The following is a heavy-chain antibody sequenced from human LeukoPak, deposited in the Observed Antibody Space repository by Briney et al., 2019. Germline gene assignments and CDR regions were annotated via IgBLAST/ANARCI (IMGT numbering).Heavy chain of an antibody. V-gene: IGHV4-61*01. D-gene: IGHD3-16*01. Sequence: SETLSLTCTVSGGSVSSDSYYWSWNRQPPGKKLEWIGYIYNSGDTNYNPSLKSRVTMSVDTSRNQFSLKLSSVTAADTAVYYCARDRYALTFDYWGQGTLVTVSS. CDR1: GGSVSSDSYY. J-gene: IGHJ4*02. CDR3: ARDRYALTFDY. CDR2: IYNSGDT.